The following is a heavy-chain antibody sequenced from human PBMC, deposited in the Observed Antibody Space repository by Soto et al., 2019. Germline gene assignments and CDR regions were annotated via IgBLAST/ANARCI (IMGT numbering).Heavy chain of an antibody. Sequence: PGGSLRLSCAASGFTFSSYAMHWVRQAPGKGLEWVAFISNDGSNKYYADSVKGRFTISRDNSRNTLFLQMNSLRAEDTAVYYCARDYYKYYDSSGYYRSPAYWGQGTLVTVSS. V-gene: IGHV3-30*04. CDR1: GFTFSSYA. D-gene: IGHD3-22*01. J-gene: IGHJ4*02. CDR3: ARDYYKYYDSSGYYRSPAY. CDR2: ISNDGSNK.